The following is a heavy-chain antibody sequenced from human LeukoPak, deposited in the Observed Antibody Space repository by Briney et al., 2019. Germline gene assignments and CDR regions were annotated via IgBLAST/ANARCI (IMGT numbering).Heavy chain of an antibody. D-gene: IGHD3-10*01. CDR3: ARIYYYGSGRYYYMDV. V-gene: IGHV5-51*01. CDR1: GYSFTSYW. CDR2: IYPGDSDT. J-gene: IGHJ6*03. Sequence: GESLKISCKGSGYSFTSYWIGWVRQMPGKGLEWMGIIYPGDSDTRYSPSFQDQVTISADKSISTAYLQWSSLKASDTAMYYCARIYYYGSGRYYYMDVWGKGTTVTVSS.